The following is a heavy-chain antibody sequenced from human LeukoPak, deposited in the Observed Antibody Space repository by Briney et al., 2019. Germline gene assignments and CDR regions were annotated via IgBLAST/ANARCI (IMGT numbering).Heavy chain of an antibody. CDR1: GGSISSSSYY. CDR3: ARVGSSHEY. Sequence: SETLSLTCTVSGGSISSSSYYWSWIRQPAGKGLEWIGRIYTSGSTNYNPSLKSRVTISVDTSKNQFSLKLSSVTAADTAVYYCARVGSSHEYWGQGTLVTVSS. CDR2: IYTSGST. D-gene: IGHD6-6*01. J-gene: IGHJ4*02. V-gene: IGHV4-61*02.